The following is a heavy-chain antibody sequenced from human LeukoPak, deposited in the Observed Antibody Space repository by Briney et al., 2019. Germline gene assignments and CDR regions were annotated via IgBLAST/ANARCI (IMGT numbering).Heavy chain of an antibody. V-gene: IGHV3-48*03. CDR3: AGRGTSRSSYYFDY. D-gene: IGHD1-26*01. Sequence: GGPLRLSCAASGFTFSSYEMNWVRQAPGKGLEWVSYISTSASTIYYADSVKGRFTSSRDNAKNSLYLQMNSLGAEDTAVYYCAGRGTSRSSYYFDYWGQGTLVTVSS. CDR1: GFTFSSYE. CDR2: ISTSASTI. J-gene: IGHJ4*02.